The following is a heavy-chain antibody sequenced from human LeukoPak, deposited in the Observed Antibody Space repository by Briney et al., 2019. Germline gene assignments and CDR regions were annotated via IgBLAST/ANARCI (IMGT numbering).Heavy chain of an antibody. J-gene: IGHJ4*02. V-gene: IGHV3-74*01. Sequence: GGSLRLSCAASGLTLSGYWMHWVRQAPGKGLVWVSRINGDASSTSYADSVKGRFTISRDNAKSTLYLQMNSLRVEDAAVYYCARARGNTYGYFEYWGQGTLVTVSS. D-gene: IGHD5-18*01. CDR3: ARARGNTYGYFEY. CDR2: INGDASST. CDR1: GLTLSGYW.